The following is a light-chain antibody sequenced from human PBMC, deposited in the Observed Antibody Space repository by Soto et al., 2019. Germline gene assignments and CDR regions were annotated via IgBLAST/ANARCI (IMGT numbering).Light chain of an antibody. V-gene: IGKV3-11*01. CDR1: QSVSSY. Sequence: EIVLTQSPATLSLSPGERATLSCRASQSVSSYLAWYQQKPGQAPRLLIYDASNRATGIPARFSGSGSGTDFTLTISSLELEDFAVYYCQQRSNWPLGGNTFGPGTKVDIQ. CDR3: QQRSNWPLGGNT. J-gene: IGKJ3*01. CDR2: DAS.